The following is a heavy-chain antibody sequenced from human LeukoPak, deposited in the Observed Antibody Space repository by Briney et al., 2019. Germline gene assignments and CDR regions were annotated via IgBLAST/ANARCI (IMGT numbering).Heavy chain of an antibody. V-gene: IGHV4-61*08. CDR3: ARDSWGSGDAFDI. CDR1: GGSISSGGYY. Sequence: SETLSLTCTVSGGSISSGGYYWSWIRQPPGKGLEWIAYNSYSGSTNYNPSLKSRVTISVDTSKNQFSLKLSSVTAADTAMYYCARDSWGSGDAFDIWGQGTMVTVSS. CDR2: NSYSGST. D-gene: IGHD7-27*01. J-gene: IGHJ3*02.